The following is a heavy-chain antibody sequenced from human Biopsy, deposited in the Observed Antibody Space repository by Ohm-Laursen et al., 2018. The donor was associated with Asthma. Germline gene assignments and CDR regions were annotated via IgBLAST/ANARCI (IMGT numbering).Heavy chain of an antibody. V-gene: IGHV3-30*03. Sequence: SSLRLSCSASGFTFSNYGMHWVRQVAGKGLDWVAVVTYDGISQYYAESVKGRFTISRDNSRNTLNLQMNSVRPDDTAVYSCARERAGVLGSYNGMDVWGPGTTVSVSS. CDR2: VTYDGISQ. CDR3: ARERAGVLGSYNGMDV. D-gene: IGHD2-8*01. CDR1: GFTFSNYG. J-gene: IGHJ6*02.